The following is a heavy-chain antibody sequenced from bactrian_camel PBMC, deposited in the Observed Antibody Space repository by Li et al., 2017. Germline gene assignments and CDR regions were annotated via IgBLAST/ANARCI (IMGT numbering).Heavy chain of an antibody. CDR2: IYTGGSST. CDR3: VRGPGVDYGFAD. CDR1: EFTSSHYH. D-gene: IGHD5*01. Sequence: HVQLVESGGGLVQPGGSLRLSCAASEFTSSHYHMNWVRQAPGKGLEWVSSIYTGGSSTYYADSVKGRFTMSRDNAKITVYLQMNSLNPEDTAVYYCVRGPGVDYGFADWGQGTQVTVS. J-gene: IGHJ4*01. V-gene: IGHV3-2*01.